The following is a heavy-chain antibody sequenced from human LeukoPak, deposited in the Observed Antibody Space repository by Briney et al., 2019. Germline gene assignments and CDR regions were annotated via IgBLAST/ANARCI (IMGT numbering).Heavy chain of an antibody. CDR2: INHSGST. CDR3: ARGGHEEDDAFDI. Sequence: SETLSLTCAVYGGSFSGYYWSWIRQPPGKGLEWIGEINHSGSTNYNPPLKSRVTISVDTSKNQFSLRLSSVTAADTAVYYCARGGHEEDDAFDIWGQGTMVTVSS. J-gene: IGHJ3*02. CDR1: GGSFSGYY. V-gene: IGHV4-34*01.